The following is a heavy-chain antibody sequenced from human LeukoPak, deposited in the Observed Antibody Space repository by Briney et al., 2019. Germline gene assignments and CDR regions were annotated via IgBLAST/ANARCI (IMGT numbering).Heavy chain of an antibody. Sequence: PGGSLRLSCAASGFTFSSYAMSWVRQAPGKGLEWVSYISSSSSTIYYADSVKGRFTISRDNAKNSLFLQMNSLRAEDTAVYYCARGRYCSSTSCSWENWFDPWGQGTLVTVSS. J-gene: IGHJ5*02. CDR1: GFTFSSYA. CDR3: ARGRYCSSTSCSWENWFDP. D-gene: IGHD2-2*01. CDR2: ISSSSSTI. V-gene: IGHV3-48*04.